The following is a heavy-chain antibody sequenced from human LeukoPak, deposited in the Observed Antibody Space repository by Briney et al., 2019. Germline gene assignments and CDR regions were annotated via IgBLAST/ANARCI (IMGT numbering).Heavy chain of an antibody. J-gene: IGHJ5*02. CDR1: GFTFSSYS. CDR3: ARVGRGIAAAIDP. V-gene: IGHV3-21*01. Sequence: GGSLRLSCAASGFTFSSYSMNWVRQAPGKGLEWVSSISSSNSYIYYADSVKGRFTISRDNAKNSLYLQMNSLRAEDTAVYYCARVGRGIAAAIDPWGQGTLVTVSS. CDR2: ISSSNSYI. D-gene: IGHD6-13*01.